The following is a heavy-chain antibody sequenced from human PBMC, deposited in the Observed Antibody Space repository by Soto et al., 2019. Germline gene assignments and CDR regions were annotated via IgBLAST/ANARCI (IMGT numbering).Heavy chain of an antibody. V-gene: IGHV3-33*01. CDR3: LAYCGGDCYRGGY. CDR1: GFTFSTYG. CDR2: IWYDGSNK. Sequence: QVQLVESGGGVVQPGRSLRLSCAASGFTFSTYGMYWVRQAPGKGLEWVAVIWYDGSNKYYVDSVKGRFTISRDNSKNTLYLQMHSLRAEDTAVYSCLAYCGGDCYRGGYWGQGTLVTVSS. D-gene: IGHD2-21*02. J-gene: IGHJ4*02.